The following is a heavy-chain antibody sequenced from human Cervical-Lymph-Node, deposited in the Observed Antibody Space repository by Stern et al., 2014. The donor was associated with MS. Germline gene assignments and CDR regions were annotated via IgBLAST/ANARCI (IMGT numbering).Heavy chain of an antibody. V-gene: IGHV4-4*02. CDR1: GGSVSSTNW. J-gene: IGHJ2*01. D-gene: IGHD2/OR15-2a*01. Sequence: QVQLQESGPGLVKPSGTLSLTCAVSGGSVSSTNWWSWVRQSPGKGLEWIGNIYHSGASNYRPSLRSRVSISLDNSKTPLPLPLTSGTAADTAVYYCARERQQYCNSEGCSYWYFDLWGRGTLVTVSS. CDR3: ARERQQYCNSEGCSYWYFDL. CDR2: IYHSGAS.